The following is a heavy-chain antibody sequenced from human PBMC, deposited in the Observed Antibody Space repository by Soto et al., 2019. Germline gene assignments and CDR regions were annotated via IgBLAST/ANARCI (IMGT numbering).Heavy chain of an antibody. D-gene: IGHD6-19*01. CDR1: GYTFTSYG. V-gene: IGHV1-18*01. J-gene: IGHJ4*02. Sequence: QVQLVQSGAEVKKPGASVKVSCKASGYTFTSYGISWVRQAPGQGLEWMGWISAYNGNTNYAQKLKGRVTMTTDTSTSTAYMELRSLRSDDTAVYYCARDATTYSSGWYVYFDYWGQGTLVTVSS. CDR2: ISAYNGNT. CDR3: ARDATTYSSGWYVYFDY.